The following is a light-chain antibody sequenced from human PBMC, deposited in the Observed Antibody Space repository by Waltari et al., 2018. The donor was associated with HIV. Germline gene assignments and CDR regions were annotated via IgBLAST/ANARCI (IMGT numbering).Light chain of an antibody. CDR3: QQRSNWPPLT. V-gene: IGKV3-11*01. J-gene: IGKJ4*01. CDR2: DAS. Sequence: EIALTQSPATLSLSPGERATLSCRASQSVNNYLASYQQKPGQAPRLLIYDASNRATGIPARFSGSGSGTDFTLTISSLEPEDFAVYYCQQRSNWPPLTFGGGTKVEIK. CDR1: QSVNNY.